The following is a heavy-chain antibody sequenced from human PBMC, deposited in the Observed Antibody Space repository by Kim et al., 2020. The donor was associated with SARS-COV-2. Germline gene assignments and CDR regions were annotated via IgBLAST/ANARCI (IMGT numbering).Heavy chain of an antibody. D-gene: IGHD6-6*01. CDR1: GGSISSSNW. CDR3: ARAEREYSSSSGWGFWYFDL. V-gene: IGHV4-4*02. J-gene: IGHJ2*01. CDR2: IYHSGST. Sequence: SETLSLTCAVSGGSISSSNWWSWVRQPPGKGLEWIGEIYHSGSTNYNPSLKSRVTISVDKSKNQFSLKLSSVTAADTAVYYCARAEREYSSSSGWGFWYFDLWGRGTLVTVSS.